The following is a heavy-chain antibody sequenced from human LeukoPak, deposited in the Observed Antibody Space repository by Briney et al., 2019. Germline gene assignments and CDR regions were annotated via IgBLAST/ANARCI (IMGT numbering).Heavy chain of an antibody. J-gene: IGHJ4*02. CDR2: INGDGSDT. CDR3: AKVGRQEFDY. V-gene: IGHV3-74*01. Sequence: GGSLRLSCAASGFAFSGYWMHWVRQAPGKGLVWVAQINGDGSDTSYADSVKGRFTISRDNAKNSLYLQMNSLRAEDTAVYYCAKVGRQEFDYWGQGTLVTVSS. CDR1: GFAFSGYW.